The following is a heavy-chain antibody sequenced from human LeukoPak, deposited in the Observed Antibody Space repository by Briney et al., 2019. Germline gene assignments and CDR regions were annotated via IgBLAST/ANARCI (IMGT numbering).Heavy chain of an antibody. J-gene: IGHJ6*03. Sequence: SETLSLTCAVYGGSFSAHYWSWIRQSPGKGLEWIGEINHSVSTQYNPSLKSRVTISVDTSKNQFSLRLTSVTAADTAVYYCARQDSSSAYMDVWGKGTTVTVSS. D-gene: IGHD6-13*01. CDR1: GGSFSAHY. CDR3: ARQDSSSAYMDV. CDR2: INHSVST. V-gene: IGHV4-34*01.